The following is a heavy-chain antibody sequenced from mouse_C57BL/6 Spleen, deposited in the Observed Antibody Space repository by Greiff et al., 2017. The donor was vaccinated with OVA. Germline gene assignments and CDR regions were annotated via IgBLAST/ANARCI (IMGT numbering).Heavy chain of an antibody. V-gene: IGHV5-16*01. CDR3: ARGDRAYYFDY. J-gene: IGHJ2*01. Sequence: EVKLVESEGGLVQPGSSMKLSCTASGFTFSDYYMAWVRQVPEKGLEWVANINYDGSSTYYLDSLKSRFIISRDNAKNILYLQMSSLKSEDTATYYCARGDRAYYFDYWGKGTTLTVSS. CDR1: GFTFSDYY. CDR2: INYDGSST.